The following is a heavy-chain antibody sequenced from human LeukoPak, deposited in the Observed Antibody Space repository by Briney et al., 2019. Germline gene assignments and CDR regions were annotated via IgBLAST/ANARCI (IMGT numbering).Heavy chain of an antibody. CDR1: GFTFSSYG. J-gene: IGHJ6*02. CDR2: IWYDGSNK. V-gene: IGHV3-33*01. CDR3: ARDGRGISAAGSPYGMDV. Sequence: PGGSLRLSCAASGFTFSSYGMHWVRQAPGKGLEWVAVIWYDGSNKYYADSVKGRFTISRDNSKNTLYLQMNSLRAEDTAVYYCARDGRGISAAGSPYGMDVWGQGTTVTVSS. D-gene: IGHD6-13*01.